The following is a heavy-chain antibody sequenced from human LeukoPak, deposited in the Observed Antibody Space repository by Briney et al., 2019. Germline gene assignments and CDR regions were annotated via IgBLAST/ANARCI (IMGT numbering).Heavy chain of an antibody. J-gene: IGHJ4*02. Sequence: GGSLRLSCAASGFTFSSYSMNWVRQAPGKGLEWVANIRQDESEKYYVDPVKGRFTISRDNTANALYLHMNSLRADDTAVYYCGRERNWGGSESDYWGQGTLVTVSS. CDR3: GRERNWGGSESDY. D-gene: IGHD3-16*01. CDR1: GFTFSSYS. V-gene: IGHV3-7*01. CDR2: IRQDESEK.